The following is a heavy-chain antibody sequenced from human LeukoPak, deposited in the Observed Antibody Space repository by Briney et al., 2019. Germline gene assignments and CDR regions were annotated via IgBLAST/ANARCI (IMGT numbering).Heavy chain of an antibody. CDR3: ARDGELVPQYYYYGMDV. V-gene: IGHV3-33*01. D-gene: IGHD6-13*01. CDR2: IWYDGSNK. Sequence: GGSLRLSCAASGFTFSSYGMHWVHQAPGKGLEWVAVIWYDGSNKYYADSVKGRFTISRDNSKNTLYLQMNSLRAEDTAVYYCARDGELVPQYYYYGMDVWGQGTTVTVSS. CDR1: GFTFSSYG. J-gene: IGHJ6*02.